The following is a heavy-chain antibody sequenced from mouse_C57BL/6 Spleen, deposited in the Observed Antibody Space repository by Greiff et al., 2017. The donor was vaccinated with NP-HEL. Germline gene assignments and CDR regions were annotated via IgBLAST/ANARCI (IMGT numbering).Heavy chain of an antibody. J-gene: IGHJ1*03. CDR3: TKEYSNYVGWYCYV. V-gene: IGHV14-1*01. CDR2: IDPEDGDT. D-gene: IGHD2-5*01. Sequence: VQLQQSGAELVRPGASVKLSCTASGFNIKDYYMHWVKQRPEQGLEWIGRIDPEDGDTEYAPKFQGKATMTADTSSNTAYLQLISLTSEDTAVYYCTKEYSNYVGWYCYVWGTGTTVTVAS. CDR1: GFNIKDYY.